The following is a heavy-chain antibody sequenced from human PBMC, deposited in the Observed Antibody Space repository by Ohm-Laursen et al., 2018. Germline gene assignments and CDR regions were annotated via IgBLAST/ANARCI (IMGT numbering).Heavy chain of an antibody. CDR3: AGAYYYGSGSYRVLVY. V-gene: IGHV3-48*01. Sequence: SLRLSCSASGFTFSRYSMNWVRQAPGKGLEWVSYVSSSSSTIYYADSVKGRFTISRDNAKNSLYLQMNSLRAEDTAVYYCAGAYYYGSGSYRVLVYWGQGTLVTVSS. CDR2: VSSSSSTI. J-gene: IGHJ4*02. D-gene: IGHD3-10*01. CDR1: GFTFSRYS.